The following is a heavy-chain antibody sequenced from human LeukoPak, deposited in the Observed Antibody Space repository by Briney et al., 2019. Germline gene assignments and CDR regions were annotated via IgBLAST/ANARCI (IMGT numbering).Heavy chain of an antibody. V-gene: IGHV3-48*03. J-gene: IGHJ4*02. CDR3: ASSTSGYSYGYFDY. CDR1: GFTFSSYW. D-gene: IGHD5-18*01. Sequence: GGSLRLSCAASGFTFSSYWMSWVRQAPGKGLEWVSYISSSGSTIYYADSVKGRFTISRDNAKNSLYLQMNSLRAEDTAVYYCASSTSGYSYGYFDYWGQGTLVTVSS. CDR2: ISSSGSTI.